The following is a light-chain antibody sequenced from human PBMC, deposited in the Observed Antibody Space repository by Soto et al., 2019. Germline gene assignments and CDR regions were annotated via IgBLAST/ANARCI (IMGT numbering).Light chain of an antibody. V-gene: IGLV3-21*02. CDR1: IIGSSS. J-gene: IGLJ2*01. CDR2: DDT. Sequence: SSELTQPPSMSVAPGQTATVTCGGDIIGSSSVHWYQQKSGQAPVLVVYDDTERPSGIPERFSGSKSGSPATLSISRVEVADEADYFCQVWDSHNDHPLFGGGTKLTVL. CDR3: QVWDSHNDHPL.